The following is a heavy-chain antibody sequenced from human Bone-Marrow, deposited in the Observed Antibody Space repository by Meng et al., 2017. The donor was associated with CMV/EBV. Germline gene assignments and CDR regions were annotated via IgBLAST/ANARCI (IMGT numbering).Heavy chain of an antibody. V-gene: IGHV1-46*01. J-gene: IGHJ6*02. CDR3: ARDLSDGSWGRYYDFWSGYYYYGMDV. CDR1: GYTFTSYY. CDR2: INPSGGST. D-gene: IGHD3-3*01. Sequence: ASVKVSCKASGYTFTSYYMHWVRQAPGQGLEWMGIINPSGGSTSYAQKFQGRVTMTRDTSTSTVYMELSSLRSEDTAVYYCARDLSDGSWGRYYDFWSGYYYYGMDVWGQGPTVTVSS.